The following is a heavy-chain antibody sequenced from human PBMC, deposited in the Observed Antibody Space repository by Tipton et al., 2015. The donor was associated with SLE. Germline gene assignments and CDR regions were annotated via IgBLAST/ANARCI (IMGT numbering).Heavy chain of an antibody. CDR1: GYTFTNYF. CDR3: ARGSMFGAVMGWFDP. CDR2: INAGSGNT. J-gene: IGHJ5*02. D-gene: IGHD3-3*01. V-gene: IGHV1-3*03. Sequence: QLVQSGAEVKKPGASVTVSCKASGYTFTNYFMHWVRQAPGQRLEWMGWINAGSGNTKYSPEFQGRVTFTRDTFANIAYMELSRLRSDDMAVYFCARGSMFGAVMGWFDPWGQGTLVTVSS.